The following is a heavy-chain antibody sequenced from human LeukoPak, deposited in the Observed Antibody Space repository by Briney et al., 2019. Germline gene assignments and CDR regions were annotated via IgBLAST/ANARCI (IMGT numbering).Heavy chain of an antibody. CDR1: GGTFSSYA. D-gene: IGHD1-26*01. CDR2: IIPIFGTA. Sequence: SVKVSCKASGGTFSSYAISWVRQAPGQGLEWMGGIIPIFGTANYAQKFQGRVTITADESTSTAYMELSSLRSEDTAVYYCARDSHSGSYDNYWGQGTLVTVSS. J-gene: IGHJ4*02. V-gene: IGHV1-69*13. CDR3: ARDSHSGSYDNY.